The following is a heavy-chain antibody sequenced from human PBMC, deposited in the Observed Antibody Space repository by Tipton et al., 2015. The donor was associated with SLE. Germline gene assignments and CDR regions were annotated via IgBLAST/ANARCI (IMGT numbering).Heavy chain of an antibody. CDR2: IHYCGST. J-gene: IGHJ4*02. D-gene: IGHD2-21*01. Sequence: TLSLTCTVSGGSLSSSSYYWGWIRQPPGKGLVWIGRIHYCGSTYYNPPLKSRVTITVDTAKNQFSLKLSAVTAADTAVYYCARHPAYCGGDCPYYFDYWGQGTLVTASS. CDR3: ARHPAYCGGDCPYYFDY. V-gene: IGHV4-39*01. CDR1: GGSLSSSSYY.